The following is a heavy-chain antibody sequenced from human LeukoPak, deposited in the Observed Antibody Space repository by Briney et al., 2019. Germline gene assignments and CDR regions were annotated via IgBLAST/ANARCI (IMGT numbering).Heavy chain of an antibody. CDR1: GGSISSYF. J-gene: IGHJ5*02. D-gene: IGHD5-18*01. CDR3: ARGYTYGDNWFDP. CDR2: IYYSGSP. Sequence: PSETLSLICSVSGGSISSYFWTWIRQPPGKGLEWIGFIYYSGSPNYNPSLKSRVTISLDTSKNQFFLKLSSVTTADTAMYYCARGYTYGDNWFDPWGQGTLVTVSS. V-gene: IGHV4-59*01.